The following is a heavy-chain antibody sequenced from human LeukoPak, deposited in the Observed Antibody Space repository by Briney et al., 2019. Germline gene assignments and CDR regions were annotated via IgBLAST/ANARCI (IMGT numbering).Heavy chain of an antibody. Sequence: PGGSLRLSCAASGFTFSSYWMSWVRQAPGKGLEWVANIKQDGSEKYYVDSVKGRFTISRDNSKNTLYLQMNSLRAEDTAVYYCAKGGGYCSSTSCSDYWGQGTLVTVSS. CDR1: GFTFSSYW. CDR2: IKQDGSEK. J-gene: IGHJ4*02. CDR3: AKGGGYCSSTSCSDY. D-gene: IGHD2-2*01. V-gene: IGHV3-7*03.